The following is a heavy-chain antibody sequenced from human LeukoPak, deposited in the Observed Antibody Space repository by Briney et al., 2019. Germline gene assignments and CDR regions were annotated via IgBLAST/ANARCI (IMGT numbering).Heavy chain of an antibody. D-gene: IGHD4-17*01. CDR2: INSDGGST. CDR3: VLDYGEMLFDY. CDR1: GFTFSSYW. J-gene: IGHJ4*02. Sequence: GGSLRLSCAASGFTFSSYWMHWVRQAPGKGLVWVSRINSDGGSTSFADSVKGRFTISRDNAKNTLYLQMNSLRAEDTAVYYCVLDYGEMLFDYWGQGTLVIVSS. V-gene: IGHV3-74*01.